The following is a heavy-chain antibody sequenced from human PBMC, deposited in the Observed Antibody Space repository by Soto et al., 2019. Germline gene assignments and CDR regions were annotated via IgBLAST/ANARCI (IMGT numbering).Heavy chain of an antibody. Sequence: EVQLVESGGGLAQPGRSLRLSCAASGFTFDDYAMHWDRQAPGKGLEWVSGISWNSESIGYADSVKGRFTISRDNAKKSLYLQMNSLRAEDTSLYYCASGRGYDILTGYYPYFDYWCQGTLVTVSS. CDR3: ASGRGYDILTGYYPYFDY. CDR1: GFTFDDYA. J-gene: IGHJ4*02. CDR2: ISWNSESI. V-gene: IGHV3-9*01. D-gene: IGHD3-9*01.